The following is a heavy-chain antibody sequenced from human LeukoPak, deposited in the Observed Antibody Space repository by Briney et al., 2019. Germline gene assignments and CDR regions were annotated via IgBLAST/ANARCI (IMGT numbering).Heavy chain of an antibody. Sequence: PGGSLRLSCAASGFIFSTSDMHWLRQTPGKGLEWVAHVASDGRNIYYGDSVQGRFTGSRGNSKNTLSLQMSSLRPDDTAVYYCVKPFYYDGSGYSPHFDYWGQGTLVTVSS. CDR2: VASDGRNI. D-gene: IGHD3-22*01. J-gene: IGHJ4*02. CDR1: GFIFSTSD. CDR3: VKPFYYDGSGYSPHFDY. V-gene: IGHV3-30*14.